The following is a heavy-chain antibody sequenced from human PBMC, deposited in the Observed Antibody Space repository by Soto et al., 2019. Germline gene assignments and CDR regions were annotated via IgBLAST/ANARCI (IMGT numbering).Heavy chain of an antibody. J-gene: IGHJ4*02. D-gene: IGHD4-4*01. CDR1: GFTFTSSA. Sequence: SVKVSCKAAGFTFTSSAVQWVRQARGQRLEWIGWIVVGSGNTNYAQKFQERVTITRDMSTSTAYMELSSMRSEDTAVYYCAAALYILYYFDYWGQCTLVTDSS. CDR3: AAALYILYYFDY. V-gene: IGHV1-58*01. CDR2: IVVGSGNT.